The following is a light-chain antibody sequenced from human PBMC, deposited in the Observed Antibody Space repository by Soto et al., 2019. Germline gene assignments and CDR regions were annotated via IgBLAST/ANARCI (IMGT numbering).Light chain of an antibody. V-gene: IGKV3-11*01. Sequence: EIVLTQSPAILSLSPGERATLSCRASQSVGRYLVWYQQKPGQAPSRLIYDASNRATGVPARFSGSGSGTDFSLTISRLESEDFAVYYCQHRNNWPWTLGQGTRVEIK. CDR2: DAS. CDR3: QHRNNWPWT. CDR1: QSVGRY. J-gene: IGKJ1*01.